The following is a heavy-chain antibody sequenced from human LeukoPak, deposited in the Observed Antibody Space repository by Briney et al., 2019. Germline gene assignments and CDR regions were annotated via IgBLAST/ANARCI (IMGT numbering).Heavy chain of an antibody. CDR3: ARQGIAAAGKPLDY. CDR1: GFTFSSYA. D-gene: IGHD6-13*01. J-gene: IGHJ4*02. V-gene: IGHV3-64*01. CDR2: ISSNGGGT. Sequence: GGSLRLSCAASGFTFSSYAMHWVRQAPGKGLEYVSAISSNGGGTYYANSVKGRFTISRDNSKNTLYLQVGSLRAEDVAVYYCARQGIAAAGKPLDYWGQGTLVTVSS.